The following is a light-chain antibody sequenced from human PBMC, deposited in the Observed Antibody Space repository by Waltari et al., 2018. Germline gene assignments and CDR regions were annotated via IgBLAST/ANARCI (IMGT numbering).Light chain of an antibody. CDR1: QSVGSH. CDR3: QQYNNWPPWT. J-gene: IGKJ1*01. V-gene: IGKV3D-15*01. CDR2: GAS. Sequence: EIVMTQSPATLPVSPGDRASLSCRASQSVGSHLAWYQHKHGQAPRLLIYGASTRATGIPARFSGSGSGTEFTLTISSLQSEDFAVYYCQQYNNWPPWTFGQGTKVEIK.